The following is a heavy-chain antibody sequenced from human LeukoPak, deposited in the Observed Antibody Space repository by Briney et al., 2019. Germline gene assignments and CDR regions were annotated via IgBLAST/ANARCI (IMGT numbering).Heavy chain of an antibody. D-gene: IGHD2-15*01. J-gene: IGHJ6*03. CDR2: IIPIFGTA. CDR3: AKEPVKYCSGGSCYSGDYYYMDV. V-gene: IGHV1-69*13. Sequence: SVKVSCKASGGTFSSYAISWVRQAPGQGFEWMGGIIPIFGTANYAQKFQGRVTITADESTSTAYMELSSLRSEDTAVYYCAKEPVKYCSGGSCYSGDYYYMDVWGKGTTVTVSS. CDR1: GGTFSSYA.